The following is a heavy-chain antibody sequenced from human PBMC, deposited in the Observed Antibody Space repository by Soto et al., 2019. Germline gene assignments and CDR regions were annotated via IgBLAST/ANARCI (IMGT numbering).Heavy chain of an antibody. CDR2: ISYDGSNK. D-gene: IGHD3-3*01. V-gene: IGHV3-30*18. CDR1: AFTFSSYG. J-gene: IGHJ4*02. CDR3: AKDHDPLLEWLSNFDS. Sequence: GGALRLSCAASAFTFSSYGMHWVRQAPGKGLEWVAVISYDGSNKYYADSVKGRFTISRDNSKNTLYLQMNSLRAEDTAVYYCAKDHDPLLEWLSNFDSWGQGTLVTVSS.